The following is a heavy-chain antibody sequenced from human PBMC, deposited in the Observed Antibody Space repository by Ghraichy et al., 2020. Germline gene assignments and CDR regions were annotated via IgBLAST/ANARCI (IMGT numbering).Heavy chain of an antibody. V-gene: IGHV4-39*01. CDR1: GGSISSSSYY. D-gene: IGHD6-19*01. Sequence: SETLSLTCTVSGGSISSSSYYWGWIRQPPGKGLEWIGSIYYSGSTYYNPSLKSRVTISVDTSKNQFSLKLSSVTAADTAVYYCARPDRAVAGTDAFDIWGQGTMVTVSS. CDR2: IYYSGST. J-gene: IGHJ3*02. CDR3: ARPDRAVAGTDAFDI.